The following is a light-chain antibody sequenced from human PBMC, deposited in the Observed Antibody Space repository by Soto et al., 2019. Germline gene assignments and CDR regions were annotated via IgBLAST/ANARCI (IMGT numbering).Light chain of an antibody. V-gene: IGLV2-11*01. CDR3: CSYTGSYTLV. CDR2: YVN. Sequence: QSALTQPRSVSGSPGQSVTISCTGTSSDIGGYKYVSWYRQDPGKAPKLILSYVNKRPSGVPDRFSGSQSGNTASLTISGLQTDDEAAYDCCSYTGSYTLVFGGGTKVTLL. CDR1: SSDIGGYKY. J-gene: IGLJ3*02.